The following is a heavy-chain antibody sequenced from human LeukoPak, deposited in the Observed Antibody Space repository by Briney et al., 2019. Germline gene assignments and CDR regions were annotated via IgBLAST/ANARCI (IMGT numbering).Heavy chain of an antibody. V-gene: IGHV1-18*01. J-gene: IGHJ4*02. CDR3: ARDYGDYFWDY. CDR2: ISAYKGKT. D-gene: IGHD4-17*01. Sequence: ASVKVSCKASGDTFTGDGISGGRGGPGQGGERRGWISAYKGKTKYAKKLQVSVTLTPDTSTSTAYMELRSLRSYDTAVYYCARDYGDYFWDYWGQGTLVTVSS. CDR1: GDTFTGDG.